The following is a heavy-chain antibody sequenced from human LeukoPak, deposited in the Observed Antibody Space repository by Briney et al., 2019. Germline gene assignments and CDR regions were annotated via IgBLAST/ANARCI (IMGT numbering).Heavy chain of an antibody. Sequence: SETLSLTCAVYGGFFSGYYWSWIRQPPGKGLEWIGEINHSGSTNYNPSLKSRVTISVDTSKNQFSLKLSSVTAADTAVYYCSRAKLRFLEWFLHDAFDIWGQGTMVTVSS. J-gene: IGHJ3*02. CDR2: INHSGST. CDR1: GGFFSGYY. CDR3: SRAKLRFLEWFLHDAFDI. D-gene: IGHD3-3*01. V-gene: IGHV4-34*01.